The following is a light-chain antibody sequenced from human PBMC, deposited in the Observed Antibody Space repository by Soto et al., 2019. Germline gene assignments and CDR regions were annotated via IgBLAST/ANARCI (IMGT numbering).Light chain of an antibody. CDR2: SSS. V-gene: IGKV3-20*01. CDR1: QSVSSTY. Sequence: EIVLTQSPGTLSLSPGDRATLSCRASQSVSSTYLAWYQQRPGQAPRLLIYSSSSRASGIPDRFSGSGSGTDFTLTISRLEPEDFAVYYCQQYRTSPPTWTFGQGTKVDI. CDR3: QQYRTSPPTWT. J-gene: IGKJ1*01.